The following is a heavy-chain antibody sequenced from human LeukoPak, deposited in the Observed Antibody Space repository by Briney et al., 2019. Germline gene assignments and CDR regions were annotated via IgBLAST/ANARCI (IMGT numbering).Heavy chain of an antibody. Sequence: GGSLRLSCADSGFTFSRSWITWVRQAPGKGLEWVANIKEDGSAQNYVDSVKGRFTISRDNAKNTLYLEMKSLRAEDTAVYYCARDAGYDRFDYWGQGTLVTVSS. CDR2: IKEDGSAQ. J-gene: IGHJ4*02. V-gene: IGHV3-7*05. D-gene: IGHD3-22*01. CDR3: ARDAGYDRFDY. CDR1: GFTFSRSW.